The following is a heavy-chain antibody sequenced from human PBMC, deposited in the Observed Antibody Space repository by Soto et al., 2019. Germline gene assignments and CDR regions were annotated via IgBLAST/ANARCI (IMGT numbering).Heavy chain of an antibody. CDR3: ARAPSSNKGFDY. D-gene: IGHD6-13*01. J-gene: IGHJ4*02. CDR2: INHSGST. CDR1: GGSFSGYY. V-gene: IGHV4-34*01. Sequence: SETLSLTCAVYGGSFSGYYWSWIRQPPGKGLEWIGEINHSGSTNYNPSLKSRVTISVDTSKNQFSLKLSSVTAADTAVYYCARAPSSNKGFDYWGQGTLVTVSS.